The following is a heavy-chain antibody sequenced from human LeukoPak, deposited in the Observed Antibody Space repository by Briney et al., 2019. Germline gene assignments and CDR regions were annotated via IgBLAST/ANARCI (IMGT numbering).Heavy chain of an antibody. Sequence: GGSLRLPCAASGFTVSSSFMSWVRQAPGKGLEWVSIIYNNGDTYYADSVKGRFTISRDNSKNTVYLQMDSLRDEDTAVYHCARGSGAPWGQGTLVTVSS. V-gene: IGHV3-53*01. J-gene: IGHJ5*02. CDR2: IYNNGDT. CDR1: GFTVSSSF. D-gene: IGHD6-19*01. CDR3: ARGSGAP.